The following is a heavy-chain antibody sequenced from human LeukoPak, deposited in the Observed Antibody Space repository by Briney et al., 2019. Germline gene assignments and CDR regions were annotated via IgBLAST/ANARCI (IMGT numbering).Heavy chain of an antibody. J-gene: IGHJ4*02. CDR3: AREGSLSRGYYFDY. CDR1: GFTFSNYR. D-gene: IGHD1-26*01. Sequence: GGSLRLSCAASGFTFSNYRMSWVRQAPGKGLEWVASIKQDGSEKDYVDSVKGRFTISRDNAKNSLYLQMNSLRAEDTAVYYCAREGSLSRGYYFDYWGQGTLVTVSS. CDR2: IKQDGSEK. V-gene: IGHV3-7*01.